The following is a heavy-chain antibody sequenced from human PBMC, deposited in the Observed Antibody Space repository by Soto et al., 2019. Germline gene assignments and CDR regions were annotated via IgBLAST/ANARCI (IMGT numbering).Heavy chain of an antibody. D-gene: IGHD3-10*01. CDR1: GFTFDDYA. Sequence: EEQLVESGGGLVQPGRSLRLSCAASGFTFDDYAMHWVRQAPGKGLEWVSGINWNSGSIGYADSVKGRFTISRDNAKTSLYLQMNSLRAEDTALYYCARDRGAGMYAANYYYYGMDVWGQGTTVTVSS. J-gene: IGHJ6*02. V-gene: IGHV3-9*01. CDR3: ARDRGAGMYAANYYYYGMDV. CDR2: INWNSGSI.